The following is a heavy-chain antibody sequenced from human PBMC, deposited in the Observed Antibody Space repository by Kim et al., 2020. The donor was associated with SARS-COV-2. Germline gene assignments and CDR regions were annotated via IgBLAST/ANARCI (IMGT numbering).Heavy chain of an antibody. CDR3: ARDPPYYYYGMDV. V-gene: IGHV3-21*01. Sequence: YADSVKGRFTISRDNAKNSLYLQMNSLRAEDTAVYYCARDPPYYYYGMDVWGQGTTVTVSS. J-gene: IGHJ6*02.